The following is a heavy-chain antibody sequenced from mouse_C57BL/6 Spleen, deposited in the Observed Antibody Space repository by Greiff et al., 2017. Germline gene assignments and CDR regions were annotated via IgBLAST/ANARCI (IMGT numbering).Heavy chain of an antibody. CDR2: FYPGSGSI. V-gene: IGHV1-62-2*01. CDR3: ARHEDREYGNPWFAY. J-gene: IGHJ3*01. CDR1: GYTFTEYT. Sequence: QVHVKQSGAELVKPGASVKLSCKASGYTFTEYTIHWVKQRSGQGLEWIGWFYPGSGSIKYNEKFKDKATLTADKSSSTVYMELSRLTSEDSAVYFCARHEDREYGNPWFAYWGQGTLVTVSA. D-gene: IGHD2-10*02.